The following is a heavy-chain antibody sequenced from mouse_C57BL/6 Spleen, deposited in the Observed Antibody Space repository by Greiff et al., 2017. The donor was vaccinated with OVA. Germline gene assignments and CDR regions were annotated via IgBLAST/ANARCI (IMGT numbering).Heavy chain of an antibody. D-gene: IGHD2-12*01. CDR1: GFTFSDYG. V-gene: IGHV5-17*01. Sequence: DVMLVESGGGLVKPGGSLKLSCAASGFTFSDYGMHWVRQAPEKGLEWVAYISSGSSTIYYADTVKGRFTISRDNAKNTLFLQMTSLRSEDTAMYYCAREDDHDERGDYAMDYWGQGTSVTVSS. CDR2: ISSGSSTI. J-gene: IGHJ4*01. CDR3: AREDDHDERGDYAMDY.